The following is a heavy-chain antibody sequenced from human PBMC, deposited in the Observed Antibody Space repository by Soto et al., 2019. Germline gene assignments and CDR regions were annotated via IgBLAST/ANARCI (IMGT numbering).Heavy chain of an antibody. CDR3: ARDSSGYYRFDY. CDR2: IIPIFGTA. J-gene: IGHJ4*02. Sequence: ASVKVSCKASGGTFSSYAISWVRQAPGQGLEWMGGIIPIFGTANYAQKFQGRVTITADESTSTAYMELSSLRSEGTAVYYCARDSSGYYRFDYWGQGTLVTVSS. CDR1: GGTFSSYA. D-gene: IGHD3-22*01. V-gene: IGHV1-69*13.